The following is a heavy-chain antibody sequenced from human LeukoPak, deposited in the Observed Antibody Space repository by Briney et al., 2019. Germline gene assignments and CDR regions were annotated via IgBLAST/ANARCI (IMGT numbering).Heavy chain of an antibody. CDR2: ISVYNGNT. CDR3: ARGYCSSATCRHFDY. V-gene: IGHV1-18*01. CDR1: GYAFTNYA. J-gene: IGHJ4*02. D-gene: IGHD2-2*01. Sequence: ASVKVSCKASGYAFTNYAISCVRQAPGQGLEWMGWISVYNGNTNYAQKLQGRVTMTADTSTTTAYMELRSLRSDDTAVYYCARGYCSSATCRHFDYWGQGALVTVSS.